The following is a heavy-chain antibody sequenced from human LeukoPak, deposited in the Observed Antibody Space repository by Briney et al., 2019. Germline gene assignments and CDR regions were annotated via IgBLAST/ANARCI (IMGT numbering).Heavy chain of an antibody. CDR3: AKQMVDRPHSYSMDV. D-gene: IGHD2-15*01. CDR2: IQFDESNR. V-gene: IGHV3-30*02. CDR1: GFIFNSFG. J-gene: IGHJ6*03. Sequence: GGSLRLSCAASGFIFNSFGMHWVRQAPGKGLEWVTVIQFDESNRYYADSVKGRFTISRDNSNNTLYLQMDSLRPEDTAVYYCAKQMVDRPHSYSMDVWGKGTTVTVSS.